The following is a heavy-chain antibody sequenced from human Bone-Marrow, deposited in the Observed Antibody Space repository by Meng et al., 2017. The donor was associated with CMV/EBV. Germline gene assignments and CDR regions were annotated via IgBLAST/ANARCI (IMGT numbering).Heavy chain of an antibody. D-gene: IGHD1-7*01. Sequence: GESLKISCAASGLTFSGSYMTWIRQAPGKGLEWVSTISGSGGTTYYADSVKGRFTISRDNSKNTLYLQMNSPRAEDTAVYYCAKEIITGTTAGLDYWGQGTLVTVSS. CDR3: AKEIITGTTAGLDY. V-gene: IGHV3-23*01. J-gene: IGHJ4*02. CDR1: GLTFSGSY. CDR2: ISGSGGTT.